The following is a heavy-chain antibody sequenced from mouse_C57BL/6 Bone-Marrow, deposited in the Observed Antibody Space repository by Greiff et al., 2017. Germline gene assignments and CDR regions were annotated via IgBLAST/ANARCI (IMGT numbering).Heavy chain of an antibody. CDR1: GYTFTSYW. D-gene: IGHD2-2*01. CDR3: ARGTTMVTTKGYYYAMDY. CDR2: IYPGSGST. Sequence: QVQLQQPGAELVKPGASVKMSCKASGYTFTSYWITWVKQRPGQGLAWIGDIYPGSGSTNYNEKFTSKATLTVDTSSSTAYMQLSSLTSEDSAVYYCARGTTMVTTKGYYYAMDYWGQGTSVTVSS. J-gene: IGHJ4*01. V-gene: IGHV1-55*01.